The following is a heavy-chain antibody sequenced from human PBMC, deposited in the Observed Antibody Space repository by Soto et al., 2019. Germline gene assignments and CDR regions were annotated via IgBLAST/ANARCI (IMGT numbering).Heavy chain of an antibody. Sequence: QVQLQQWGAGLLKPSETLSLTCAVYGGSFSGYYWSWIRQPPGKGLEWIGEINHSGSTNYNPSLKSRVAISVATSKNQFSLKLSSVTAADTAVYYCARYYYGSGSYYNVNYYYGMDVWGQGTTVTVSS. CDR3: ARYYYGSGSYYNVNYYYGMDV. CDR2: INHSGST. D-gene: IGHD3-10*01. V-gene: IGHV4-34*01. CDR1: GGSFSGYY. J-gene: IGHJ6*02.